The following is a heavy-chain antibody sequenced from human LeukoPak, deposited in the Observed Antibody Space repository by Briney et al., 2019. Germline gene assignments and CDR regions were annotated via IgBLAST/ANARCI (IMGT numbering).Heavy chain of an antibody. D-gene: IGHD3-3*01. CDR2: IIPIFGIA. CDR1: GRPFSSYA. CDR3: ARTQAVTIFGVVTLGYYGMDV. V-gene: IGHV1-69*04. Sequence: ASVKVSCKASGRPFSSYAISWVRQAPGQGLEWMGRIIPIFGIANYAQKFQGRVTITADKSTSTAYMELSSLRSEDTAVYCCARTQAVTIFGVVTLGYYGMDVWGQGTTVTVSS. J-gene: IGHJ6*02.